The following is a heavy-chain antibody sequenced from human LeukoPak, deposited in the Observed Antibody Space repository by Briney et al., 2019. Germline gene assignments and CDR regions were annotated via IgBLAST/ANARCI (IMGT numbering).Heavy chain of an antibody. CDR1: GGSISNYY. CDR3: ARHKDGGSFPMDS. D-gene: IGHD1-26*01. Sequence: SETLSLTCTVSGGSISNYYWGWLRQPPGKGLEYIGHIYYSGSTNYNPSLKSRVTISVDTPKNQFSLRLSSVTAADTAVYYCARHKDGGSFPMDSWGQGTLVTVSS. J-gene: IGHJ4*02. CDR2: IYYSGST. V-gene: IGHV4-59*08.